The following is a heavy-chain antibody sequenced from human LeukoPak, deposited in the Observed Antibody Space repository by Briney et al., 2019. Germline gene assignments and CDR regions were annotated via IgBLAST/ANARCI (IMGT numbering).Heavy chain of an antibody. CDR2: TYYGSKWYN. J-gene: IGHJ3*02. D-gene: IGHD4-23*01. V-gene: IGHV6-1*01. CDR3: ARRIGNSDAFDI. Sequence: TSQTLSLTCAISGDSVSSNSAAWNWIRQSPSRGLEWLGRTYYGSKWYNDYAVSVKSRITINPDTSKNQFSLQLNSVTPEDTAVYYCARRIGNSDAFDIWGQGTMVTVSS. CDR1: GDSVSSNSAA.